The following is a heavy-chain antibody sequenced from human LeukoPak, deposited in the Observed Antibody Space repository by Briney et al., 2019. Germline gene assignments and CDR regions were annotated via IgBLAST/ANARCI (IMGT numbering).Heavy chain of an antibody. J-gene: IGHJ4*02. CDR3: ARVAPHRRLTSGWYYFDY. V-gene: IGHV1-18*01. CDR2: ISGYNGNT. D-gene: IGHD6-19*01. CDR1: GGTFSSYA. Sequence: ASVKVSCKASGGTFSSYAISWVRQAPGQGLEWMGWISGYNGNTYYTQKFQGRVTMTTDTSTSTAYMDLRSLRSDDTAVFYCARVAPHRRLTSGWYYFDYWGQGTLVTVSS.